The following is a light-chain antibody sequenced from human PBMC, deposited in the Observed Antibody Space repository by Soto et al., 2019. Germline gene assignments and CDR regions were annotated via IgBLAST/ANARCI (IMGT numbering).Light chain of an antibody. J-gene: IGLJ1*01. CDR1: SGDVGGYNF. CDR3: GSFAGNNNFV. Sequence: QSALTPPRSASWSPGQAVTISCTGTSGDVGGYNFVSWYQQHPGKAPQLMIHEVSQRPSGVPDRFSGSKSGNTASLTVSGLQAEDEADYYCGSFAGNNNFVFGTGTKVTVL. V-gene: IGLV2-8*01. CDR2: EVS.